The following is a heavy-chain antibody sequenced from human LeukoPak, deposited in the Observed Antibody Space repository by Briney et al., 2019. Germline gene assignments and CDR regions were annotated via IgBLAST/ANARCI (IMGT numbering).Heavy chain of an antibody. V-gene: IGHV3-48*03. Sequence: QTGGSLRLSCAASGFTFSSYEMTWVRQAPGKGLEYISYISNSGHNVYYADSVKGRFTISRDNAKSSLYLQVDSLRAEDTAVYYCARDQGKYSHGQLDYWGQGIQVTVSA. CDR1: GFTFSSYE. J-gene: IGHJ4*02. CDR2: ISNSGHNV. D-gene: IGHD5-18*01. CDR3: ARDQGKYSHGQLDY.